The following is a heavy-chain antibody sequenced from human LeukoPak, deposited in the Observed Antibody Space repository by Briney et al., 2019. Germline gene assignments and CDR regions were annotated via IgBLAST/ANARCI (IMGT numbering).Heavy chain of an antibody. Sequence: PGGSLRLSCAASGFTFSNYGMHWVRQAPGKGLEWVAVISYDGTNKYYTDSVKGRFTISRDNSKNTLYLQMNSLRAEDTTVYYCAKDESPATTGLFGCWGQGTLVTVSS. CDR3: AKDESPATTGLFGC. D-gene: IGHD5-12*01. CDR1: GFTFSNYG. V-gene: IGHV3-30*18. J-gene: IGHJ4*02. CDR2: ISYDGTNK.